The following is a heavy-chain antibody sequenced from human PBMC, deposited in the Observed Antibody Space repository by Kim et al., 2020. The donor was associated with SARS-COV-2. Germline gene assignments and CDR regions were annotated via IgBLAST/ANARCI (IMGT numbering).Heavy chain of an antibody. V-gene: IGHV1-3*01. Sequence: ASVKVSCKASGYTFSNYAMHWVRQAPGQRLEWMGWINAGSGNTEYSQKLQGRLIITRDTSASTAYMELSSLRSDDTAVYYCARGGAVLRFLEWLSSYFDY. CDR2: INAGSGNT. CDR1: GYTFSNYA. CDR3: ARGGAVLRFLEWLSSYFDY. J-gene: IGHJ4*01. D-gene: IGHD3-3*01.